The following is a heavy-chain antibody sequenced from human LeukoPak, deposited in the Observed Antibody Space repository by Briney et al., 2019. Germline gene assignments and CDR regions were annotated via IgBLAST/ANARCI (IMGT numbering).Heavy chain of an antibody. Sequence: GGSLRLSCAVSGFTFSVYWMSWVRQAPGKGLESVANIKQDGSEKYYVDSVKGRFTISRDNAKNSLYLQMNSLRAEDTAVYYCARYYDSAGYYVGRFDYWGQGTLVTVSS. D-gene: IGHD3-22*01. J-gene: IGHJ4*02. CDR3: ARYYDSAGYYVGRFDY. CDR1: GFTFSVYW. V-gene: IGHV3-7*01. CDR2: IKQDGSEK.